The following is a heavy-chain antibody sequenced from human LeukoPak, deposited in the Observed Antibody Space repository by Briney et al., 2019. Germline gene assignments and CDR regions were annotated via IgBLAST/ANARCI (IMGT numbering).Heavy chain of an antibody. Sequence: PSETLSLTCTVSGGSISSGGYYWSWIRQHPGKGLEWIGYIYYSGSTYYNPSLKSRVTISVDTSKNQFSLKLSSVTAADTAVYYCARVFYPTSSQFYFGYWGQGTLVTVSS. D-gene: IGHD2-2*01. CDR3: ARVFYPTSSQFYFGY. V-gene: IGHV4-31*03. CDR2: IYYSGST. CDR1: GGSISSGGYY. J-gene: IGHJ4*02.